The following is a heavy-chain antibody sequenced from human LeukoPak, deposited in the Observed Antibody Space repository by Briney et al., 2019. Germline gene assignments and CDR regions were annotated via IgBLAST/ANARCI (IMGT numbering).Heavy chain of an antibody. Sequence: ASVKVSCKASGGTFSSYAISWVRQAPGQGLEGMGWISAYNGNTNYAQKLQGRVTMTTDTSTSTAYMELWSLRSDDTAVYYCARAGAAVTTHFDYWGQGTLVTVSS. V-gene: IGHV1-18*01. J-gene: IGHJ4*02. D-gene: IGHD4-17*01. CDR2: ISAYNGNT. CDR3: ARAGAAVTTHFDY. CDR1: GGTFSSYA.